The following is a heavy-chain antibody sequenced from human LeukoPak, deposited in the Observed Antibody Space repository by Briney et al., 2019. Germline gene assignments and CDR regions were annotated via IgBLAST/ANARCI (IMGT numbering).Heavy chain of an antibody. D-gene: IGHD4-17*01. CDR2: MNPNSGNT. V-gene: IGHV1-8*01. CDR1: GYTFTSYD. J-gene: IGHJ4*02. Sequence: ASVKASCKASGYTFTSYDINWVRQATGQGLEWMGWMNPNSGNTGYAQKFQGRVTMTRNTSISTAYMELSSLRSEDTAVYYCTLNDYGTEGYYFDYWGQGTLVTVSS. CDR3: TLNDYGTEGYYFDY.